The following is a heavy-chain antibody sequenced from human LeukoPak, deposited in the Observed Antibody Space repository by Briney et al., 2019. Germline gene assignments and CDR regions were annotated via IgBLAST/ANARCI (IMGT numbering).Heavy chain of an antibody. CDR2: IYTTGST. D-gene: IGHD3-22*01. V-gene: IGHV4-61*02. J-gene: IGHJ4*02. CDR1: GGSISSGTYY. Sequence: SETLSLTCTVSGGSISSGTYYWTRIRQPAGKGLEWIGRIYTTGSTNYNPSLKSRVTMSTDTSKNQLSLKLSSVTAADTAVYYCARVTTGGYYNCWGQGTLVTVSS. CDR3: ARVTTGGYYNC.